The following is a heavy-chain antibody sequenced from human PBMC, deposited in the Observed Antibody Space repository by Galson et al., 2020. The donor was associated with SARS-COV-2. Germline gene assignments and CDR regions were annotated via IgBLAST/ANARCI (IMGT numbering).Heavy chain of an antibody. D-gene: IGHD2-15*01. CDR1: GGSISSYY. CDR2: IHSSGIN. V-gene: IGHV4-59*01. CDR3: VRGAPYCSGGSCAFDV. Sequence: SETLSLTCYVSGGSISSYYWTWIRQPPGKGLEWIGFIHSSGINEYKPSLKSRVTISVDTSKNRFSLKLISVTAADTAVYYCVRGAPYCSGGSCAFDVWGQGTMLTVSS. J-gene: IGHJ3*01.